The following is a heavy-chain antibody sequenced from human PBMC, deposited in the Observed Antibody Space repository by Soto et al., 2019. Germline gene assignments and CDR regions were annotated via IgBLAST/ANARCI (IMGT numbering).Heavy chain of an antibody. V-gene: IGHV1-18*01. CDR1: GYTFTSYA. J-gene: IGHJ6*02. D-gene: IGHD3-16*01. CDR3: AMVDNYVTPTLQDV. CDR2: ISPYSGNT. Sequence: ASVKVSCKASGYTFTSYAIDWVRQAPGQRLEWMGWISPYSGNTHYASKVQGRLTMTTDTSTSTAYMDLGSLTSDDTAVYYCAMVDNYVTPTLQDVWGQGTTVTVSS.